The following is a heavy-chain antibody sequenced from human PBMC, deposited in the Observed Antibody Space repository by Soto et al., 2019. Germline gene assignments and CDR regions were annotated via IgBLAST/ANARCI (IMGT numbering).Heavy chain of an antibody. CDR1: GFTFGDYA. CDR2: IRSKAYGGTT. Sequence: GGSLRLSCTASGFTFGDYAMSWFRQAPGKGLEWVGFIRSKAYGGTTEYAASVKGRFTISRDDSKSIAYLQMNSLKTEDTAVYYCTRVGGAVALTMEFDPWGQGTLVTVSS. D-gene: IGHD6-19*01. J-gene: IGHJ5*02. CDR3: TRVGGAVALTMEFDP. V-gene: IGHV3-49*03.